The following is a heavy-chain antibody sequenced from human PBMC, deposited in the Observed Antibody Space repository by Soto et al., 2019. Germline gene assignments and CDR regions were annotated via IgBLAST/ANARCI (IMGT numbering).Heavy chain of an antibody. CDR3: ARHPDIFDY. CDR1: GGSFSDSY. V-gene: IGHV4-34*01. Sequence: QVQLQQWGAGLLKPSETLSLTCTVYGGSFSDSYWSWVRQPPGKGLDWIGEISHSGRTNYNPYHESRVTISIDPSKNQFSLELTSVTAADTAVYYCARHPDIFDYWGQGTLVTVSS. J-gene: IGHJ4*02. CDR2: ISHSGRT.